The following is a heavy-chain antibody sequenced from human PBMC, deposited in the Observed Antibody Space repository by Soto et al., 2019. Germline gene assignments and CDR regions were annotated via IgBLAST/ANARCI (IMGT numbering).Heavy chain of an antibody. CDR3: ARGGSRSVTTVTNNWFDP. V-gene: IGHV4-30-2*01. D-gene: IGHD4-4*01. Sequence: SETRSLTCAVSGGSISSGGYSWSWIRQPPGKGLEWIGYIYHSGSTYYNPSLKSRVTISVDRSKNQFSLKLSSVTAADTAVYYCARGGSRSVTTVTNNWFDPWGQGTLVTVSS. CDR1: GGSISSGGYS. CDR2: IYHSGST. J-gene: IGHJ5*02.